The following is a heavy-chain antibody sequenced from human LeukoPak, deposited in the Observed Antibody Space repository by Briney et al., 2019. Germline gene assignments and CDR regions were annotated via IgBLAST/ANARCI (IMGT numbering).Heavy chain of an antibody. Sequence: PGGSLRLSCAASGFTFSSYAMSWVRQAPGKGLEWVSAISGSGGSTYYADSVEGRFTISRDNSKNTLYLQMNSLRAEVTAVYYCAKGLAQLWFYWGQGTLVTVSS. J-gene: IGHJ4*02. V-gene: IGHV3-23*01. CDR2: ISGSGGST. CDR1: GFTFSSYA. CDR3: AKGLAQLWFY. D-gene: IGHD5-18*01.